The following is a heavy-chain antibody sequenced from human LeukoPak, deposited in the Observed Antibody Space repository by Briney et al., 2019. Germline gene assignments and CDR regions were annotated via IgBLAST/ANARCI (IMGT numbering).Heavy chain of an antibody. J-gene: IGHJ4*02. V-gene: IGHV3-66*01. CDR2: IYSGGST. Sequence: GGSLRLSCAASGSSVTTSYLSWVRQAPGKGLEWVSLIYSGGSTYYADSVKGRFSISRDESKNTLYLQINSLRADDTAVYYCARASTDNWYNYFDLWGQGTLVTVSS. D-gene: IGHD1/OR15-1a*01. CDR3: ARASTDNWYNYFDL. CDR1: GSSVTTSY.